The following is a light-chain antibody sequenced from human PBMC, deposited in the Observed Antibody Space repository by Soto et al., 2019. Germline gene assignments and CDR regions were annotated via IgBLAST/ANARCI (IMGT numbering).Light chain of an antibody. CDR1: KNDIGVYDF. V-gene: IGLV2-8*01. J-gene: IGLJ1*01. CDR2: EVV. CDR3: KSYAGSNTYV. Sequence: QSLLPQPPSASWSPGQSVTISCTGTKNDIGVYDFVSWYQHHPGKAPRLIIYEVVQRPSGVPDRFSGSKSGNTASLTVSGLQAADEADYFCKSYAGSNTYVFGSGTKVT.